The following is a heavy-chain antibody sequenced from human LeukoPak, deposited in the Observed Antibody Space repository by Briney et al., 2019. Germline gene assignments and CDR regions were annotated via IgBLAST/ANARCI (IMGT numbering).Heavy chain of an antibody. V-gene: IGHV1-2*02. J-gene: IGHJ3*02. CDR3: ARDGPGFIVRAFDI. Sequence: ASVKVSCKASGYTFTGYYMHWVRQAPGQGLEWMGWINPNSGGTNYAQKFQGRVTMTRDTSISTAYMELSRLRSDDTAVYYCARDGPGFIVRAFDIWGQGTMVTVSS. CDR2: INPNSGGT. D-gene: IGHD1-26*01. CDR1: GYTFTGYY.